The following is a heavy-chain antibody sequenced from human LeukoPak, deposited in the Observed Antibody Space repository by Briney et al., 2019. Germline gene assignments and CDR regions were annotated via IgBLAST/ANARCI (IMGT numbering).Heavy chain of an antibody. D-gene: IGHD2/OR15-2a*01. CDR3: ARDFFGDFDH. CDR2: THASGNS. Sequence: SETLSLTCTVSGVSISSYSWSWVRQPAGKGLEWIGHTHASGNSNYSPSLKSRVTISMDLSKIQFSLKMSSVTAADTAVYYCARDFFGDFDHWGQGILVTVSS. J-gene: IGHJ4*02. V-gene: IGHV4-4*07. CDR1: GVSISSYS.